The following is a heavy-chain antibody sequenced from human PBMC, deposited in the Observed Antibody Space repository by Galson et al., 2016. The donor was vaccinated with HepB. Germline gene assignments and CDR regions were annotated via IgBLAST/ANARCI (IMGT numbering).Heavy chain of an antibody. D-gene: IGHD5-12*01. Sequence: SLRLSCAASGFTFSSYAMSWVRQAPWKGLEWVSAISGSGGSTYYADSVKGRFTISRDNSKNTLYLQMNSLRAEDTAVYYCAKAVLYSGYDSRSAFDIWGQGTMVTVSS. CDR2: ISGSGGST. CDR1: GFTFSSYA. J-gene: IGHJ3*02. V-gene: IGHV3-23*01. CDR3: AKAVLYSGYDSRSAFDI.